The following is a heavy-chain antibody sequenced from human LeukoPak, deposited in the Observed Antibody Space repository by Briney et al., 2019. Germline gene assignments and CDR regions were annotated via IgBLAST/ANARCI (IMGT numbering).Heavy chain of an antibody. V-gene: IGHV4-34*01. CDR2: INHSGST. J-gene: IGHJ6*02. CDR1: DGSFSGYY. D-gene: IGHD3-10*01. Sequence: SETLSLTCAVYDGSFSGYYWSWLRQPPGRGLEWIGEINHSGSTNYNPSLKSRVTISVDTSKNQFSLKLSSVTAADTAVYYCARVRGVIYYYYYGMDVWGQGTTVTVSS. CDR3: ARVRGVIYYYYYGMDV.